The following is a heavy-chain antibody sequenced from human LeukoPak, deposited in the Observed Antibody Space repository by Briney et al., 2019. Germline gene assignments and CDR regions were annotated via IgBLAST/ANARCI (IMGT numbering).Heavy chain of an antibody. CDR2: ISSSSYI. CDR1: GFTFSSYS. J-gene: IGHJ6*02. Sequence: PGGSLRLSCAASGFTFSSYSMNWVRQAPGKGLEWVSSISSSSYIYYADSVKGRFTISRDNAKNSLYLQMNSLRAEDTAVYYCARGSGYCSSTSCYHYYYGMDVWGQGTTVTVSS. V-gene: IGHV3-21*01. CDR3: ARGSGYCSSTSCYHYYYGMDV. D-gene: IGHD2-2*01.